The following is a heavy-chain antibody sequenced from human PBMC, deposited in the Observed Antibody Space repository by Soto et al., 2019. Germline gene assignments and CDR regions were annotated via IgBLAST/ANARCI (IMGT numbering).Heavy chain of an antibody. J-gene: IGHJ4*02. CDR3: ARDGFAYCGGDCGSDY. CDR1: GFTFSSYA. Sequence: PGGSLRLSCAAAGFTFSSYAMHWVRQAPGKGLEWVAVISYDGSNKYYADSVKGRFTISRDNSKNTLYLQMNSLRAEDTAVYYCARDGFAYCGGDCGSDYWGQGTLVTVSS. V-gene: IGHV3-30-3*01. D-gene: IGHD2-21*02. CDR2: ISYDGSNK.